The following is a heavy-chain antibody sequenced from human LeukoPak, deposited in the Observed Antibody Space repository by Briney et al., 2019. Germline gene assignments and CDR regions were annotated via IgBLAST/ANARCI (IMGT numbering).Heavy chain of an antibody. CDR2: IYYSGST. CDR3: ARFDQQQLVFDY. CDR1: GGSISSYY. D-gene: IGHD6-13*01. Sequence: SETLSLTCTVSGGSISSYYWSWIRQPPGKGLEWIGYIYYSGSTNYNPSLKSRVTISVDTSKNQFSLKLSSVTAADTAVYYCARFDQQQLVFDYWGQGTLVTVSS. V-gene: IGHV4-59*01. J-gene: IGHJ4*02.